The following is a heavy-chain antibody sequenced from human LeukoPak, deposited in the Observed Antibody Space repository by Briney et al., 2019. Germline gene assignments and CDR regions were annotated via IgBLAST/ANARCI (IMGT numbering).Heavy chain of an antibody. Sequence: SEALSLTCTVSGGSISSHYWSWIRHPAGKRLEWLGRIWTTGSTAYNPSYKSRLTMSMDKSNNQFSLKLTSITAADTAVYYCARVRAYANFVGSFDLWGRGVLVTVSS. J-gene: IGHJ2*01. CDR3: ARVRAYANFVGSFDL. D-gene: IGHD1-26*01. CDR2: IWTTGST. CDR1: GGSISSHY. V-gene: IGHV4-4*07.